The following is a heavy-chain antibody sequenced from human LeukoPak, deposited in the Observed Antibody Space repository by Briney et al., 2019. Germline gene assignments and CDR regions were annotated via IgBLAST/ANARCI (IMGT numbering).Heavy chain of an antibody. J-gene: IGHJ4*02. D-gene: IGHD2-15*01. V-gene: IGHV3-23*01. CDR1: GFTFSSYA. CDR2: ISGSGGST. CDR3: AKDRRVIVVVVAAYYFDY. Sequence: PGGSLRLSCAASGFTFSSYAMSWVRQAPGKGLEWVSGISGSGGSTYYADSVKGRFTISRDNSKNTLYLQMNSLRAEDTAVYYCAKDRRVIVVVVAAYYFDYWGQGTLVTVSS.